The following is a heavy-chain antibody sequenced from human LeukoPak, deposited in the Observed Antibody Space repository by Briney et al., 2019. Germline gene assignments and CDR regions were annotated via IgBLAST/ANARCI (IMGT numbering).Heavy chain of an antibody. J-gene: IGHJ4*02. CDR2: IYYTGTT. D-gene: IGHD2-21*01. Sequence: PSETLSLTCTVSGASISDYYWSWLRQPPGKGLEWIGYIYYTGTTNYNPSLTSRVTISVDTSKNQFSLKLTSVTAADTAVYYCARGHRGLGYWGQGTLVSVSS. CDR1: GASISDYY. CDR3: ARGHRGLGY. V-gene: IGHV4-59*01.